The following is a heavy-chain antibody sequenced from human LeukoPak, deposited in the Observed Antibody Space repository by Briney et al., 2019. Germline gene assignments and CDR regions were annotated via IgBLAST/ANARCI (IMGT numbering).Heavy chain of an antibody. CDR1: GFTFDDYA. D-gene: IGHD3-22*01. CDR2: ISYDGSNK. CDR3: ARPPPMIAYWDAFDI. Sequence: GGSLRLSCAASGFTFDDYAMHWVRQAPGKGLEWVAVISYDGSNKYYADSVKGRFTISRDNSKNTLFLQMNSLRAEDTAVYYCARPPPMIAYWDAFDIWGQGTMVTVSS. V-gene: IGHV3-30*03. J-gene: IGHJ3*02.